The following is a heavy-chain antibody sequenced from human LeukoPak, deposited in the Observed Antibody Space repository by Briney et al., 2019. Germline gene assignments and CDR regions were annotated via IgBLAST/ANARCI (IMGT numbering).Heavy chain of an antibody. CDR3: ARDGSGRVPEMSAPDY. V-gene: IGHV3-48*01. J-gene: IGHJ4*02. CDR1: GFTFSSYS. Sequence: GESLRLSCAASGFTFSSYSMNWVRQAPGKGLEWVSYIRSSSRTIYYADSAKGRFTISRDNAKNSLYLQMNSLRAEDTAVYYCARDGSGRVPEMSAPDYWGQGTLVTVSS. CDR2: IRSSSRTI. D-gene: IGHD3-10*01.